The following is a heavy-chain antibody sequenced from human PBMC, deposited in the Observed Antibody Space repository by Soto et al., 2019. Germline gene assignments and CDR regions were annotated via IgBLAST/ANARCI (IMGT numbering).Heavy chain of an antibody. J-gene: IGHJ4*02. CDR3: AKKVNSGSGSQYFDY. Sequence: QPGGSLRLSCVASGFTFSGYCMSWVGQAPGKGLEWVSGFRAGGDDGTTYYADSVKGRFTISRDNSKNTLFLQMNSLRAEDTAIYYCAKKVNSGSGSQYFDYFGQGTLVTVSS. CDR2: FRAGGDDGTT. D-gene: IGHD3-10*01. CDR1: GFTFSGYC. V-gene: IGHV3-23*01.